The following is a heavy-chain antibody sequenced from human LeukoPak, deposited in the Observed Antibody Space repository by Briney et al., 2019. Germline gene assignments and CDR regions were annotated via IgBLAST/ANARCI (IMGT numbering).Heavy chain of an antibody. CDR3: ARKRSPGAFDI. CDR1: GFTFSDYY. Sequence: GGSLRLSCAASGFTFSDYYMSWIRQAPGKGLEWVSYISSSGSTIYYAGSVKGRFTISRDNAKNSLYLQMNSLRAEDTAVYDCARKRSPGAFDIWGQGTMVTVSS. V-gene: IGHV3-11*04. J-gene: IGHJ3*02. CDR2: ISSSGSTI.